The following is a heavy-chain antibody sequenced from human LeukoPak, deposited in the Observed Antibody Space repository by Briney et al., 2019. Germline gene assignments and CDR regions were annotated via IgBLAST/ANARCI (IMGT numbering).Heavy chain of an antibody. J-gene: IGHJ3*02. V-gene: IGHV4-59*01. CDR1: GFTFSTYN. Sequence: GSLRLSCAASGFTFSTYNMNWVRQAPGKGLEWIGHIYYSGNTIYNPSLKSRVTISVDTSKNQFSLKLTSVTTADTAVYYCAGEDYFDSSGYASWRFDIWGQGTMVTVSS. CDR3: AGEDYFDSSGYASWRFDI. CDR2: IYYSGNT. D-gene: IGHD3-22*01.